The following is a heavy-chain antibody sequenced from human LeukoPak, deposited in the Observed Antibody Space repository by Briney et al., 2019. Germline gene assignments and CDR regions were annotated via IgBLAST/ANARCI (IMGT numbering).Heavy chain of an antibody. D-gene: IGHD6-6*01. V-gene: IGHV3-23*01. J-gene: IGHJ5*01. CDR3: AKGSRIAARPTLWFDY. CDR2: VHSDGTT. Sequence: GGSLRLSCAASGFTFSSYAMNWVRQAPGKGLEWVSSVHSDGTTYYSDSVKGRFTISRDNSKNTLSLQMNSLRAEDTAVYYCAKGSRIAARPTLWFDYWGQGTLVTVSS. CDR1: GFTFSSYA.